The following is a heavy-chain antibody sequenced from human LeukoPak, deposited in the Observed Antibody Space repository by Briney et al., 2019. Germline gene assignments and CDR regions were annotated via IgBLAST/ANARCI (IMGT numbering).Heavy chain of an antibody. CDR1: GYSFTNYW. CDR2: IYPGDSDT. D-gene: IGHD2-2*01. CDR3: ARRRYCSSKACYAGIDAFDI. J-gene: IGHJ3*02. V-gene: IGHV5-51*01. Sequence: NRGESLKISCKASGYSFTNYWVGWVRQMPGKGLEWMGIIYPGDSDTRYRPSFEGQVTISADKSITTAYVQWSSLKASDTAMYYCARRRYCSSKACYAGIDAFDIWGQGTMVTVSS.